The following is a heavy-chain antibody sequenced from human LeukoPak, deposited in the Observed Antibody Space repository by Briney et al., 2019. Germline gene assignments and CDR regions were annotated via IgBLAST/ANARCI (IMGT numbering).Heavy chain of an antibody. J-gene: IGHJ3*02. D-gene: IGHD2-2*01. CDR1: GFTFDDYA. V-gene: IGHV3-43D*03. CDR3: AKLGCSSTSCYFDAFDI. Sequence: GGSLRLSCAASGFTFDDYAMHWVRQAPGKGLEWVSLISWDGGSTYYADSVKGRFTISRDNSKNSLYLQMNSLRAEDTALYYCAKLGCSSTSCYFDAFDIWGQGTMVTVSS. CDR2: ISWDGGST.